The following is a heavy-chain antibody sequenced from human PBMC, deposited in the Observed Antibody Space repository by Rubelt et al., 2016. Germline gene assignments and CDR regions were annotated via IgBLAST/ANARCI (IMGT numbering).Heavy chain of an antibody. CDR3: AHSGGYQLIDY. CDR1: GFSLRRNAVG. Sequence: QITLKESGPTLVKPTQTLALTCTFSGFSLRRNAVGVGWVRQPPGKALEWLALIYWDDDKRYSPSLKNRLTITKDTSKNLVVLKMNNMDPVDTGTYYCAHSGGYQLIDYWGQGTLVTVSS. J-gene: IGHJ4*02. D-gene: IGHD2-2*01. V-gene: IGHV2-5*02. CDR2: IYWDDDK.